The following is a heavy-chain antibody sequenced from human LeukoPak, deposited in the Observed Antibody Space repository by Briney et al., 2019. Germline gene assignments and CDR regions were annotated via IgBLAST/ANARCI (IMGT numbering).Heavy chain of an antibody. D-gene: IGHD3-22*01. Sequence: ASVKVSCKASGYTFTGYYMHWVRQAPGQGLEWMGWINPNSGGTNYAQKFQGRVTMTRDTSISTAYMELSSLRSEDTAVYYCARGLPSYYYDSSAHIGSAFDIWGQGTMVTVSS. V-gene: IGHV1-2*02. J-gene: IGHJ3*02. CDR1: GYTFTGYY. CDR2: INPNSGGT. CDR3: ARGLPSYYYDSSAHIGSAFDI.